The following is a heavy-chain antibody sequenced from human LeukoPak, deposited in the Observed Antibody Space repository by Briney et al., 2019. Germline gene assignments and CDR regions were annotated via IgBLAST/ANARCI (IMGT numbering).Heavy chain of an antibody. J-gene: IGHJ6*03. V-gene: IGHV3-23*01. D-gene: IGHD6-19*01. CDR1: GFTFSSYA. CDR3: AKDHEQWLVRTEYMDV. Sequence: AGGSLRLSCAASGFTFSSYAMSWVRQAPGKGLEWVSAISGSGGSTYYADSVKGRFTISRDNSKNTLYLQMNSLRAEDTAVYYCAKDHEQWLVRTEYMDVWGKGTTVTVSS. CDR2: ISGSGGST.